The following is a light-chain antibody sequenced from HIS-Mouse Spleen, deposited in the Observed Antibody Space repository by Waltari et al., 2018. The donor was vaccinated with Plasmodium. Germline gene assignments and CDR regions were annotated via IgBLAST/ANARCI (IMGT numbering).Light chain of an antibody. CDR1: ALPNKY. CDR3: YSTDSSGNHRV. V-gene: IGLV3-10*01. J-gene: IGLJ3*02. CDR2: EDS. Sequence: SYELTQPPSVSLSPGQPASLTCSGDALPNKYAYWYQQKSGQAPVLVIYEDSKRPSGIPERFSGSRSGTMSTLTSSGAQVEDEADYYCYSTDSSGNHRVFGGGTKLTVL.